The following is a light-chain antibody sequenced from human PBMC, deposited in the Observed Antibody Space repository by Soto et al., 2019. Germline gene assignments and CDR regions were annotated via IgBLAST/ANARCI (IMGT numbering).Light chain of an antibody. CDR3: QQYHTLVS. J-gene: IGKJ4*01. CDR2: EAS. Sequence: DIQMTQSPSSLSASVGDRVTITCQASRDIRKYLNWYQQKPGKAPKLLIYEASKLETRDTARFSGSGSGTDFTFTISSLQSEYIATYYCQQYHTLVSFGGGTKVEIK. CDR1: RDIRKY. V-gene: IGKV1-33*01.